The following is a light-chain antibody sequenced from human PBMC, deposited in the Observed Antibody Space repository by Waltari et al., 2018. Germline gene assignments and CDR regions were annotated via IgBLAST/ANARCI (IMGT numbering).Light chain of an antibody. J-gene: IGKJ1*01. CDR3: QQYGSSPWT. CDR1: QSVSSSY. V-gene: IGKV3-20*01. Sequence: EIVLTQSPGTLSLSPGERATLPCRASQSVSSSYLAWYQQKPGQAPRLLSYGASSRATGIPDRFSGSVSGTDFTLTISRLEPEDFAVYYCQQYGSSPWTFGQGTKVEIK. CDR2: GAS.